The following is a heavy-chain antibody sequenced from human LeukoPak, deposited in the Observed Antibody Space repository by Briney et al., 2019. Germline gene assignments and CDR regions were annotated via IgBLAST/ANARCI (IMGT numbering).Heavy chain of an antibody. J-gene: IGHJ4*02. CDR2: IIPIFGTA. D-gene: IGHD6-6*01. Sequence: ASVEVSCKASGGTFSSYAFSWVRQAPGQGLEWMGGIIPIFGTANYAQKFQGRVTMTTDTSTSTAYMELRSLRSDDTAVYYCARGNLAAPTFDYWGQGTLVTVSS. CDR1: GGTFSSYA. CDR3: ARGNLAAPTFDY. V-gene: IGHV1-69*05.